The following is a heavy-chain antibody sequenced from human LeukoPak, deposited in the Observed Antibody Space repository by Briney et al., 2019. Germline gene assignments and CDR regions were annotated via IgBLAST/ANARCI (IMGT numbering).Heavy chain of an antibody. CDR3: AREGSVTTIFGVVNWFDP. CDR1: GGSISSSSYY. CDR2: IYYSGNT. Sequence: PSETLSLTCTVSGGSISSSSYYWGWIRQPPGKGLEWTGYIYYSGNTNYNPSLKSRVTISVDTSKNQFSLKLNSVTAADTAVYYCAREGSVTTIFGVVNWFDPWGQGTLVTVSS. V-gene: IGHV4-61*01. J-gene: IGHJ5*02. D-gene: IGHD3-3*01.